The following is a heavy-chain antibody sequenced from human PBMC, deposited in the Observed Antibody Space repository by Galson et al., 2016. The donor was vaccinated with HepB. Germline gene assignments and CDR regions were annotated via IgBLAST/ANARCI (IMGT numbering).Heavy chain of an antibody. CDR3: AREKDSSSWYNFDY. Sequence: SLRLSCAASGFTFSSYGMHWVRQAPGKGLEWVAVIRYDGSNKYYADSVKGRFTISRDNSKNTLFLQMNSLRAEDTAVYYCAREKDSSSWYNFDYWGQGTLVTVSS. J-gene: IGHJ4*02. CDR1: GFTFSSYG. CDR2: IRYDGSNK. V-gene: IGHV3-33*01. D-gene: IGHD6-13*01.